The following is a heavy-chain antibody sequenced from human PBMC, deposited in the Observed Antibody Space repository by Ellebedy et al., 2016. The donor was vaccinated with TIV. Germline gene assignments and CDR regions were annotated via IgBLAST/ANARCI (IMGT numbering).Heavy chain of an antibody. V-gene: IGHV3-74*01. CDR3: SKGFAEHGQLRHDY. Sequence: GESLKISCAASGFTFSSYWMHWVRQVPGKGLEWVSGISWNSGKIGYADSVKGRFTISRDNSKNTLYLQMDSLRAEDTAVYYCSKGFAEHGQLRHDYWGQGTLVTVSA. D-gene: IGHD3-3*01. CDR2: ISWNSGKI. CDR1: GFTFSSYW. J-gene: IGHJ4*02.